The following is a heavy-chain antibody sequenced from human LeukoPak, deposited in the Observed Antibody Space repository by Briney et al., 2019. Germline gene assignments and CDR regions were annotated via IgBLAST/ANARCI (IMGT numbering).Heavy chain of an antibody. CDR1: GFTFSNYW. CDR2: IKQDGSEK. J-gene: IGHJ4*02. V-gene: IGHV3-7*01. CDR3: ARERIDCSSTSCYGGGSDY. D-gene: IGHD2-2*01. Sequence: GGSLRLSCAASGFTFSNYWMSWVRQAPGKGLEWVANIKQDGSEKYYVDSVKGRFTISRDNAKNTLHLQMNSLRAEDTAVYYCARERIDCSSTSCYGGGSDYWGQGTLVTVSS.